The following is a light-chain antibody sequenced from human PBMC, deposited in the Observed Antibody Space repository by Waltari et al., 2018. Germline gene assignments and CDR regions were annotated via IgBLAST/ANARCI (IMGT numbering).Light chain of an antibody. CDR1: SSAIGTFNL. CDR2: DVS. CDR3: CSYAGSRTWV. J-gene: IGLJ3*02. V-gene: IGLV2-23*02. Sequence: QSALTQPASVSGSPGQSISISCIGTSSAIGTFNLFSWYLQYPGTAPKLLIYDVSQRPSGVSNRFSGSKSGNTASLTISGLQAEDEAIYYCCSYAGSRTWVFGGGAKLTVL.